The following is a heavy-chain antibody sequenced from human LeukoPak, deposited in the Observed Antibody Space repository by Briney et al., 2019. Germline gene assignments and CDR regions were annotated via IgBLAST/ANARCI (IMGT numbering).Heavy chain of an antibody. Sequence: GGSLRLSCAASGFTFSSYAMSWVRQAPGKGLEWVSAISGSGGSTYYADSVKGRFTISRDNSKNTLYLQMNSLRAEDTAVYYCARDRAARQYYFDYWGQGTLVTVSS. CDR2: ISGSGGST. CDR3: ARDRAARQYYFDY. D-gene: IGHD6-6*01. J-gene: IGHJ4*02. CDR1: GFTFSSYA. V-gene: IGHV3-23*01.